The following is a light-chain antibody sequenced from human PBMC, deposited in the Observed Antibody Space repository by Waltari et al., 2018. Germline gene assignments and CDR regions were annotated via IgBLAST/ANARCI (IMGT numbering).Light chain of an antibody. V-gene: IGKV3-15*01. J-gene: IGKJ3*01. Sequence: EIVMTPSPATLSVSPGERATLSCRASQSVSSNLAWYQQKPGQAPRLLIYGASTRATGIPARFSGSGSGTEFTLTISSMQSEDFAVYYCQQYNNWRIFTFGPGTKVDIK. CDR3: QQYNNWRIFT. CDR2: GAS. CDR1: QSVSSN.